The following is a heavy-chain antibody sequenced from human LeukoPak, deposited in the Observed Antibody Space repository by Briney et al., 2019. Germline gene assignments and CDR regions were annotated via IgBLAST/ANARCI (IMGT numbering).Heavy chain of an antibody. CDR3: AKGGSADWDYMDV. CDR2: ISWNSGSI. Sequence: PGGSLRLSCAASGFTFDDYAMHWVRQAPGKGLEWVSGISWNSGSIGYADSVKGRFTISRDNAKNSLYLQMNSLRAEDTALYYCAKGGSADWDYMDVWGKGTTVTISS. V-gene: IGHV3-9*01. J-gene: IGHJ6*03. CDR1: GFTFDDYA. D-gene: IGHD6-25*01.